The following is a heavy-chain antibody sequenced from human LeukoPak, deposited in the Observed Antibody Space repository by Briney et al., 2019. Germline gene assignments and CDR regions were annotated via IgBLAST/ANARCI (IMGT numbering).Heavy chain of an antibody. V-gene: IGHV4-34*01. Sequence: SETLSLTCAVYGGSFSGYYWSWLRQPPGKGLEWIGEINHSGSTNYHPSLKSRVTISVDTSKNQFSLKLSSVTAADTAVYYCARHLRYSSGWHPGSYFDYWGQGTLVTVSS. CDR2: INHSGST. D-gene: IGHD6-19*01. CDR1: GGSFSGYY. CDR3: ARHLRYSSGWHPGSYFDY. J-gene: IGHJ4*02.